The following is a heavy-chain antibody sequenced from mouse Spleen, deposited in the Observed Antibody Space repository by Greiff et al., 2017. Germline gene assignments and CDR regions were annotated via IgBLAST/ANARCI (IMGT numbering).Heavy chain of an antibody. CDR3: ARNKEDGYDVLFAY. D-gene: IGHD2-2*01. CDR2: IWSGGST. CDR1: GFSLTSYG. J-gene: IGHJ3*01. Sequence: QVQLKESGPGLVQPSQSLSITCTVSGFSLTSYGVHWVRQSPGKGLEWLGVIWSGGSTDYNAAFISRLSISKDNSKSQVFFKMNSLQADDTAIYYCARNKEDGYDVLFAYWGQGTLVTVSA. V-gene: IGHV2-2*01.